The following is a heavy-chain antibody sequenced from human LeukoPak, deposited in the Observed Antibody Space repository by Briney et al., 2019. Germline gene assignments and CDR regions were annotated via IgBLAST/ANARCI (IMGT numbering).Heavy chain of an antibody. CDR2: ITPIFGTA. Sequence: ASVKVSCKASGGTFRSNAISWVRQAPGQGLEWMGGITPIFGTANYAQKFQGRVTITAVESMSTAYMELRSLRSDDTAVYYCATENSGYVKFDYWGQGTLVTVTS. CDR3: ATENSGYVKFDY. D-gene: IGHD5-12*01. V-gene: IGHV1-69*13. J-gene: IGHJ4*02. CDR1: GGTFRSNA.